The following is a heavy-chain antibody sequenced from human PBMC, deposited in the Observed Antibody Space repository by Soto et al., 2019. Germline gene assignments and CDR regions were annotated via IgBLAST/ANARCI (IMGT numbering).Heavy chain of an antibody. Sequence: ASVKVSCKASGYTFTSYDINGVRQATGQGLEWMGWMNPNSGNTGYAQKFQGRVTMTRNTSISTAYMELSSLRSEDTAVYYCTTDPVVPAAMLGSDYWGQGTLVTVSS. J-gene: IGHJ4*02. V-gene: IGHV1-8*01. CDR3: TTDPVVPAAMLGSDY. CDR1: GYTFTSYD. CDR2: MNPNSGNT. D-gene: IGHD2-2*01.